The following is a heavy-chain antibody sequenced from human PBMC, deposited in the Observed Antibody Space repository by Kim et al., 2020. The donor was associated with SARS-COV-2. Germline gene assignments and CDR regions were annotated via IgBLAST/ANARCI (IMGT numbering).Heavy chain of an antibody. CDR3: ATVVLGGPGSD. CDR2: IKQDGSEK. Sequence: GGSLRLSCAASGFTFKNYWMNWVRQAPGKGLEWVANIKQDGSEKKYVDSVEGRFTISRDNAKNSLYLQMNSLRVEDTAVYYCATVVLGGPGSDWGQGTLGTVSA. J-gene: IGHJ4*02. D-gene: IGHD3-10*01. CDR1: GFTFKNYW. V-gene: IGHV3-7*03.